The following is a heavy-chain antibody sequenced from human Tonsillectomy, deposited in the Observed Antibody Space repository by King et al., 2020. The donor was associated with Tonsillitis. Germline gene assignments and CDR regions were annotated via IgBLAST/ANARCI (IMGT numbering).Heavy chain of an antibody. CDR3: AMISRSSSPYYYYGIDV. Sequence: VQLVESGGGLVQPGGSLRLSCAASGFTVTSNYMSWVRQAPGKGLEWVSIIYSDAGTYYADSVKGRFTISRHNSKNTLYLQMNSLRAEDTAVYYCAMISRSSSPYYYYGIDVWGPGTTVTVSS. J-gene: IGHJ6*02. D-gene: IGHD6-6*01. V-gene: IGHV3-53*04. CDR2: IYSDAGT. CDR1: GFTVTSNY.